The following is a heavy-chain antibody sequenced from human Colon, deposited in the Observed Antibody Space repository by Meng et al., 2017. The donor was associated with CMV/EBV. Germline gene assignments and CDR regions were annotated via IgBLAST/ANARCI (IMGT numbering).Heavy chain of an antibody. D-gene: IGHD3-10*01. CDR3: ARAGMGGYVVRGVNAYYYGMDV. J-gene: IGHJ6*02. CDR1: GFTVSSKY. CDR2: IHGAGDT. V-gene: IGHV3-66*02. Sequence: GGSLRPSCVASGFTVSSKYMSWVRQPRGEGLQWISVIHGAGDTYYADSVKGRFTVSIDRSKNRVYLQMNSLRPEHTAVYYCARAGMGGYVVRGVNAYYYGMDVWGQGTTVTVSS.